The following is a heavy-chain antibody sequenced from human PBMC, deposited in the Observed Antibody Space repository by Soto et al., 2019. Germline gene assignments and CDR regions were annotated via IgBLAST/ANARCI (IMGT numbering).Heavy chain of an antibody. CDR1: GGTFSSYA. D-gene: IGHD4-17*01. CDR3: ARGIKYGDYSRWFDP. V-gene: IGHV1-69*13. J-gene: IGHJ5*02. CDR2: IIPIFGTA. Sequence: SVKVSCKASGGTFSSYAISWVRQAPGQGLEWMGGIIPIFGTANYAQKFQGRVTITADESTSTAHMELSSLQSEDTAVYYCARGIKYGDYSRWFDPWGPGTLVTVSS.